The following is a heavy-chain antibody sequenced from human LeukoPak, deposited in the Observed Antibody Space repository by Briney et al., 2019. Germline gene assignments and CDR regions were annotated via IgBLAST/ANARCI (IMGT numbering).Heavy chain of an antibody. V-gene: IGHV1-69*13. CDR1: GGTFSSYA. D-gene: IGHD1-26*01. CDR2: IIPIFGTA. Sequence: GASVKVSCKASGGTFSSYAISWVRQAPGQGLEWMGGIIPIFGTANYAQKFQGRVTITADESTSTAYMELSSLRSEDTAVYYCARVSGDEWDSYYFDYWGQGTLVTVSS. CDR3: ARVSGDEWDSYYFDY. J-gene: IGHJ4*02.